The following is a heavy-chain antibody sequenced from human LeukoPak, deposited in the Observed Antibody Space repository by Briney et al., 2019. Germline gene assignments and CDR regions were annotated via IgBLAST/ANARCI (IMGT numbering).Heavy chain of an antibody. Sequence: PSETLSLTCTVSGGSISSGSYYWSWIRQPAGTGLEWIGRIYTSGSTNYNPSLKSRVTISVDTSKNQFSLKLSSVTAADTAVYYCARVKQRLVRLLGRDTTYNYYYYMDVWGKGTTVTVSS. J-gene: IGHJ6*03. V-gene: IGHV4-61*02. CDR3: ARVKQRLVRLLGRDTTYNYYYYMDV. CDR2: IYTSGST. CDR1: GGSISSGSYY. D-gene: IGHD6-13*01.